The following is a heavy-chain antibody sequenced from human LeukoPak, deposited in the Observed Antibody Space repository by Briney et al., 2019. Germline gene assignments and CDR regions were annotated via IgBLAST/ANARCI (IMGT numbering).Heavy chain of an antibody. Sequence: SETLSLTCTVSGGSISSGDYYWSWIRQPPGKGLEWIGYIYYSGSTYYNPSLKSRVTISVDTSKNQFSLKLSSVTAADTAVYYCAREITMVRGEYYFDYWGQGTLVTVSS. V-gene: IGHV4-30-4*01. J-gene: IGHJ4*02. CDR3: AREITMVRGEYYFDY. CDR2: IYYSGST. D-gene: IGHD3-10*01. CDR1: GGSISSGDYY.